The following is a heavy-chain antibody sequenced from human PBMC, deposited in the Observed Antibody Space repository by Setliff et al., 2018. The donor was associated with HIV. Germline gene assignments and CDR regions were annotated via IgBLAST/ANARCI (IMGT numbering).Heavy chain of an antibody. D-gene: IGHD3-9*01. CDR1: GGAFSSYA. V-gene: IGHV1-18*01. Sequence: ASVKVSCKASGGAFSSYALSWVRQAPGQGLEWMGWISAYNGNTNYAQKLQGRVTMTTDTSTSTAYMELRSLRSDDTAVCYCASSHPSLRRYDILTGYRPSRVSYYYGMDVWGQGTTVTVSS. CDR3: ASSHPSLRRYDILTGYRPSRVSYYYGMDV. CDR2: ISAYNGNT. J-gene: IGHJ6*02.